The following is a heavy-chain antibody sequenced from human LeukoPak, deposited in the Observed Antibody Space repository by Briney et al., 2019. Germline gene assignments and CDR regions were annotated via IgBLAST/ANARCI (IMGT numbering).Heavy chain of an antibody. J-gene: IGHJ4*02. D-gene: IGHD2-2*01. Sequence: PGGSLRLSCAASGFTFSEFEMNWVRQAPGKGLEWVSDISSGGTTIFYADSVKGRFTISRDNAKNSLYLQMNSLRDEGTAIYYCTRGLVVWGQGALVTVSS. CDR1: GFTFSEFE. CDR3: TRGLVV. CDR2: ISSGGTTI. V-gene: IGHV3-48*03.